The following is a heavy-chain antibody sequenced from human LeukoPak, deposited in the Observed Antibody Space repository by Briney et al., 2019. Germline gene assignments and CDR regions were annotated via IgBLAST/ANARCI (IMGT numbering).Heavy chain of an antibody. J-gene: IGHJ4*02. Sequence: GGSLRLSCAASGFTFSSSAMSWVRLAPGKGLEWVSSISGSGINTYYADSVKGRFTISRDNSKNTLYLQMNSLRAEDTAVYYCAKNLVTMVRGVHPDYWGQGTLVTVSS. D-gene: IGHD3-10*01. CDR1: GFTFSSSA. V-gene: IGHV3-23*01. CDR3: AKNLVTMVRGVHPDY. CDR2: ISGSGINT.